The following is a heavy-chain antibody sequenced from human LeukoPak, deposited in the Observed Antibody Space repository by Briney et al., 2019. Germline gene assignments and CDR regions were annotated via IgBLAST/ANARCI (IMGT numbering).Heavy chain of an antibody. CDR2: IYTSGST. CDR3: ARDKVSGPSYYFDY. CDR1: GGSISSYY. V-gene: IGHV4-4*07. J-gene: IGHJ4*02. Sequence: SETLSLTCTVSGGSISSYYWSWIRQPAGKGLEWIGRIYTSGSTNYNPSLKSRVTISVDTSKNQFSLKLSSVTAADTAVYYCARDKVSGPSYYFDYWGQGTLVTVSS.